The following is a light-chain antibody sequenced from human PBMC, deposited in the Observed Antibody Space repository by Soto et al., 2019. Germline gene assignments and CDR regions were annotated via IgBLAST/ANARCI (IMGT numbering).Light chain of an antibody. V-gene: IGKV3-20*01. CDR3: QEYGRSAWT. Sequence: EIVLTQSPGTLSLSPGERATLSCRASQSVTTNYLAWYQQKPGQAPSLLIYGASSRSTGILDRFSGSGSGTYFSLTISRLEPEDCQVYFCQEYGRSAWTFGQETNGDIK. J-gene: IGKJ1*01. CDR2: GAS. CDR1: QSVTTNY.